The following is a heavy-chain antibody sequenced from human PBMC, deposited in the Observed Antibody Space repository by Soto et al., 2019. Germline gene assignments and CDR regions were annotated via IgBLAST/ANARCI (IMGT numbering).Heavy chain of an antibody. CDR2: IWFDGSNT. V-gene: IGHV3-33*01. D-gene: IGHD4-17*01. CDR3: ARDSDSGSNSGWLDP. CDR1: GFTFKNYG. Sequence: QVLLVQSGGGVVQPGRSLRLSCAASGFTFKNYGMHWVRQAPGKGLEWVAVIWFDGSNTHYADSVKGRFTVSRDNSKNTLDLQMNSLRAEDTAVYYCARDSDSGSNSGWLDPWGQGTLVTVSS. J-gene: IGHJ5*02.